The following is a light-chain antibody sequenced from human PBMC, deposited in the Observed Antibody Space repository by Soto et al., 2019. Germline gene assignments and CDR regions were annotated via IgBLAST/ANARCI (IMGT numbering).Light chain of an antibody. V-gene: IGKV1-5*01. J-gene: IGKJ1*01. CDR1: QAINIW. Sequence: DVPMTQSPSTLSAFVGDSVTLTCRASQAINIWLAWYQQKPGKAPKLLIYGASTLESGVPSRFSGSGSGTEFTRTIYSLQPDDSATYYCEQYQSYPWTFGQGTKVELK. CDR3: EQYQSYPWT. CDR2: GAS.